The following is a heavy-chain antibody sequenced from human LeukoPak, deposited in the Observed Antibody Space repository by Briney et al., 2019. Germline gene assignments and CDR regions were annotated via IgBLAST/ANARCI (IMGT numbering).Heavy chain of an antibody. Sequence: PSETLSLTCAVSGYSISSGYYWGWIRQPPGKGLEWIGSTYHSGSTYYNPSLKSRVTISVDTSKNQFSLKLSSVTAADTAVYYCARQSQQQLVFDYWGQGTLVTVSS. CDR3: ARQSQQQLVFDY. D-gene: IGHD6-13*01. V-gene: IGHV4-38-2*01. CDR2: TYHSGST. J-gene: IGHJ4*02. CDR1: GYSISSGYY.